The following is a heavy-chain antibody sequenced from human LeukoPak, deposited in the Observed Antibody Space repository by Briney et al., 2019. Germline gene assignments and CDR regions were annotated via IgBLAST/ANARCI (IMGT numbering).Heavy chain of an antibody. J-gene: IGHJ4*02. CDR2: ISSSSSYI. D-gene: IGHD5-24*01. CDR1: GFTFSSYS. V-gene: IGHV3-21*01. CDR3: ARGWLQLPYYFDY. Sequence: TGGSLRLSCAASGFTFSSYSMNWVRQAPGKGLEWVSSISSSSSYIYYADSVKGRFTISRDNAKNSLYLQMNSLRAEDTAVYYCARGWLQLPYYFDYWGQGTLVTVSS.